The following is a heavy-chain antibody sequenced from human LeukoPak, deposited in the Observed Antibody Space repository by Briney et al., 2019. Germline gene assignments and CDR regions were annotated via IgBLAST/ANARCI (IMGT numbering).Heavy chain of an antibody. CDR2: IYYSGST. CDR3: ARGVAVVPATHYYSDY. D-gene: IGHD2-2*01. V-gene: IGHV4-39*01. J-gene: IGHJ4*02. Sequence: PSETLSLTCTVSGGSISSSGYYWGWIRQPPGKGLEWIGSIYYSGSTYYNPSLKSRVTISVDTSKNQFSLKLSSVTAADTAVYYCARGVAVVPATHYYSDYWGQGSPVTVSS. CDR1: GGSISSSGYY.